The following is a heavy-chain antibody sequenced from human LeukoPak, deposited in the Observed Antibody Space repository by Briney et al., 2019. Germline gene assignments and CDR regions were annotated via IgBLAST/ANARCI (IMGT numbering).Heavy chain of an antibody. Sequence: GGSLRLSCDASGFIFSNYGMHWVRQAPGKGLEWLALIWYDGQTKFYADSVKGRFTISRDNSGNTLFLHMTSLRVEDTAVYYCAREWGRIAVAGGPGYWGQGALVTVSS. D-gene: IGHD6-19*01. J-gene: IGHJ4*02. CDR3: AREWGRIAVAGGPGY. CDR1: GFIFSNYG. V-gene: IGHV3-33*01. CDR2: IWYDGQTK.